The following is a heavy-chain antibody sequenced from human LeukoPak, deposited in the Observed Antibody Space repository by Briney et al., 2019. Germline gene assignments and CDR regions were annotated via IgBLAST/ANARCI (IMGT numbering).Heavy chain of an antibody. CDR1: GGSISSYY. CDR3: ARLFTTYSWYFDY. Sequence: SETLSLTCTVSGGSISSYYWSWIRQPPGKGLEWIGYIYYSGSTNYNPSLKSRVTISVDTSKNQFSLKLSSVTAADTAVYYYARLFTTYSWYFDYWGQGTLVTVSS. J-gene: IGHJ4*02. D-gene: IGHD2-21*01. CDR2: IYYSGST. V-gene: IGHV4-59*08.